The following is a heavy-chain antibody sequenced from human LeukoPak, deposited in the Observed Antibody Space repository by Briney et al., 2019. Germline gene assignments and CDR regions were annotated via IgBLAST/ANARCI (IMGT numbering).Heavy chain of an antibody. J-gene: IGHJ4*02. CDR3: ARRCSGGSCYYDY. V-gene: IGHV1-2*02. Sequence: ASVKVSCKASGYTFTGYYMHWVRQAPGQGLEWMGWINPNSGGTNYAQKFQGRVTMTRATSISTAYMELSRLRSDDTAVYSCARRCSGGSCYYDYWGQGTLVTVSS. D-gene: IGHD2-15*01. CDR1: GYTFTGYY. CDR2: INPNSGGT.